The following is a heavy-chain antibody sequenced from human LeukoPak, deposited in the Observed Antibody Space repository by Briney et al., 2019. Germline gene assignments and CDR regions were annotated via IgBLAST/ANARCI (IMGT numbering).Heavy chain of an antibody. Sequence: GGSLRLSCAASRFTFSNYATSWVRQASGKGLEGVSAITGSGDTTYYADSVKGRFTISRDNSKNTLYLQMKSLRAEDTAVYYCAKQDSSVYSAFDFWGQGTKVTISS. D-gene: IGHD3-22*01. V-gene: IGHV3-23*01. J-gene: IGHJ3*01. CDR3: AKQDSSVYSAFDF. CDR2: ITGSGDTT. CDR1: RFTFSNYA.